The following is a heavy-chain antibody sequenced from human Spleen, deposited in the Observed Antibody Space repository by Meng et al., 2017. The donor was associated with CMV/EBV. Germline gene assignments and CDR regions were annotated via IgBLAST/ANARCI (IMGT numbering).Heavy chain of an antibody. CDR2: ISAYNGNT. V-gene: IGHV1-18*01. D-gene: IGHD1-7*01. Sequence: ASVKVSCKASGYTFTSYGISWVRQAPGQGLEWMGWISAYNGNTNYVQKLQGRVTMTTDTSTSTAYMELRSLRSDDTAVYYCARDRGSTLTGTTVSWFDPWGQGTLVTVSS. J-gene: IGHJ5*02. CDR3: ARDRGSTLTGTTVSWFDP. CDR1: GYTFTSYG.